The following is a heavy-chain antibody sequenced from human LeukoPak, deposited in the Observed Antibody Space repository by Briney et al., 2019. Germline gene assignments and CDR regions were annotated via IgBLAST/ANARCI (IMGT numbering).Heavy chain of an antibody. D-gene: IGHD3-3*01. CDR2: IYHSGST. Sequence: SETLSLTCAVSGGSISSSNWWSWVRQPPGKGLEWIGEIYHSGSTNYNPSLKSRVTISVDKSKNQFSLKLSSVTAADTAMYYCQSRYLEWLLDYWGQGTLVTVSS. V-gene: IGHV4-4*02. CDR3: QSRYLEWLLDY. J-gene: IGHJ4*02. CDR1: GGSISSSNW.